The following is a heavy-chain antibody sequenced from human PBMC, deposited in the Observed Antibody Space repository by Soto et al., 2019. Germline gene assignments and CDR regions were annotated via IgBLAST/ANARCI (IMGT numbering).Heavy chain of an antibody. Sequence: SETLSLTCAVSGGSISNGDYSWSWIRQPPGKGLEWIGYIYNNRSTYYNKSLKSRVTISEDRSKNQFSLKLSSLTAADTAVYYCARGGGWTFDYWGQGTLVTVS. CDR1: GGSISNGDYS. D-gene: IGHD2-15*01. J-gene: IGHJ4*02. CDR3: ARGGGWTFDY. V-gene: IGHV4-30-2*01. CDR2: IYNNRST.